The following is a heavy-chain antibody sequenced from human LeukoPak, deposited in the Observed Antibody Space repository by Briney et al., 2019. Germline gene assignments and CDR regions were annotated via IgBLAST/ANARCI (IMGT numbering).Heavy chain of an antibody. D-gene: IGHD6-13*01. CDR3: AKDNVAAAGRYFDY. V-gene: IGHV3-21*01. Sequence: PGGSLRLSCAASGSTFSSYSMSWVRQAPGKGLEWVSSISSSGSFINYADSMKGRFTISRDNARNSLYLQMNSLRTEDTAVYYCAKDNVAAAGRYFDYWGQGTLVTVSS. J-gene: IGHJ4*02. CDR2: ISSSGSFI. CDR1: GSTFSSYS.